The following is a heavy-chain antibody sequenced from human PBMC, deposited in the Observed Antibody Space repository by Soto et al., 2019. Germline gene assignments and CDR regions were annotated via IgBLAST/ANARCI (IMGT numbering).Heavy chain of an antibody. V-gene: IGHV1-2*02. CDR2: INPNSGAT. J-gene: IGHJ4*02. CDR1: GYIFIDYY. CDR3: ARVISRVVVAWGY. Sequence: QVQLVQSGAEVKKPGASVKVSCKASGYIFIDYYIHWVRQAPGQGLEWMGWINPNSGATNYAQEFQGRVTMTRDTSISTAYMELSRLRSDDTAVYYGARVISRVVVAWGYWGQGTLVTVSS. D-gene: IGHD3-22*01.